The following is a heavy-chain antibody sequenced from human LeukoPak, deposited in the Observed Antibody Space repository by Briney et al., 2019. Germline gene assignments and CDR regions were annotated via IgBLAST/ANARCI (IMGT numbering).Heavy chain of an antibody. J-gene: IGHJ4*02. CDR2: IYYSGST. V-gene: IGHV4-59*01. D-gene: IGHD6-19*01. CDR3: ARDFSGWYYFDY. Sequence: PSETPSLTCTVSGGSISSYYWSWIRQPPGKGLEWIGYIYYSGSTNYNPSLKSRVTISVDTSKNQFSLKLSSVTAADTAVYYCARDFSGWYYFDYWGQGTLVTVSS. CDR1: GGSISSYY.